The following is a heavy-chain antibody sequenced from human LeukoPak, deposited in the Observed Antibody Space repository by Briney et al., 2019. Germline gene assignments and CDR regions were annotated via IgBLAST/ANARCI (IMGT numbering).Heavy chain of an antibody. J-gene: IGHJ4*02. CDR1: GYTFTDYY. Sequence: ASVKVSCKASGYTFTDYYIHWVRQAPGQGLEWVGWINPNNGDTDYAQRFRGRVTMTRDTSIGTAYMDLSSLISDDTAMYYCVRSGYNWGFDYWGQGTLVAVSS. D-gene: IGHD1-1*01. CDR2: INPNNGDT. V-gene: IGHV1-2*02. CDR3: VRSGYNWGFDY.